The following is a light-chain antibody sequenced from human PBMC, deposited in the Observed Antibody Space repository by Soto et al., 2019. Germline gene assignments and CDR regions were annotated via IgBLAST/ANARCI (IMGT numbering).Light chain of an antibody. CDR2: GAS. Sequence: EIVLTQSPGTLSLSPGERATLSCRASQSVSNNYLAWYKQRPGQAPRLLIYGASSRATGIPDRFSGSGSGTDFTLTISRLEPEDFEVYYCQQYGSSPTTFGHGTKVDIX. CDR1: QSVSNNY. V-gene: IGKV3-20*01. J-gene: IGKJ1*01. CDR3: QQYGSSPTT.